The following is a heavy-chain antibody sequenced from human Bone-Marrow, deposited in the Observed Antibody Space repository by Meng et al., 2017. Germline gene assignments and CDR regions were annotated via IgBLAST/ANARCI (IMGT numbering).Heavy chain of an antibody. Sequence: ASVKVSCKASGYTFTSYDINWVRQATGQGLEGMGWMNPNSGNTGYAQKFQGRVTITRNTSISTAYMELRSLRSDDTAVYYCARDGSSRNVSGSYYFVLGYYFDYWGQGTLVTVSS. D-gene: IGHD1-26*01. V-gene: IGHV1-8*03. CDR1: GYTFTSYD. CDR2: MNPNSGNT. CDR3: ARDGSSRNVSGSYYFVLGYYFDY. J-gene: IGHJ4*02.